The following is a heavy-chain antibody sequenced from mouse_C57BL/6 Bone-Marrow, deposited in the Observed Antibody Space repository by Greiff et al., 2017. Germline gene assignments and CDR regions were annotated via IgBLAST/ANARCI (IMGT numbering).Heavy chain of an antibody. CDR1: GYTFTSYW. D-gene: IGHD3-2*02. Sequence: QVQLQQPGAELVMPGASVKLSCKASGYTFTSYWMHWAKQRPGQGLEWIGEIDPSDSYTNYNQKFKGKSTLTVDKSSSTAYMQLSSLTSEDSAVYYCARESRQLRPYYFDYWGQGTTLTVSS. CDR2: IDPSDSYT. CDR3: ARESRQLRPYYFDY. V-gene: IGHV1-69*01. J-gene: IGHJ2*01.